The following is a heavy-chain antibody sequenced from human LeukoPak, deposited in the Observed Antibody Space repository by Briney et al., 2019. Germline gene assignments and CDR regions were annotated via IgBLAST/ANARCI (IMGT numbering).Heavy chain of an antibody. D-gene: IGHD2-15*01. Sequence: GGSLRLSCAASGFTFSSYAMSWVRQAPGKGLEWVSAISGSGGSTYYADSVKGRFTISRDNSKNTLYLQMNSPRAEDTAVYYCAKESSSGYCSGGSCYGYGNWGQGTLVTVSS. CDR1: GFTFSSYA. V-gene: IGHV3-23*01. J-gene: IGHJ4*02. CDR2: ISGSGGST. CDR3: AKESSSGYCSGGSCYGYGN.